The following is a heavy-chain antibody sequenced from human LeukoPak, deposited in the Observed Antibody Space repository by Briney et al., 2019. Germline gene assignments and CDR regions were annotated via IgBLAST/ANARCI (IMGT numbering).Heavy chain of an antibody. CDR3: ARGFHYYGSGSGYYYGMDV. CDR2: INHSGST. D-gene: IGHD3-10*01. V-gene: IGHV4-34*01. J-gene: IGHJ6*02. CDR1: SGSFSGYY. Sequence: SETLSLTCAVYSGSFSGYYWSWIRQPPGKGLEWIGEINHSGSTNYNPSLKSRVTISVDTSKNQFSLKLSSVTAADTAVYYCARGFHYYGSGSGYYYGMDVWGQGTTVTVSS.